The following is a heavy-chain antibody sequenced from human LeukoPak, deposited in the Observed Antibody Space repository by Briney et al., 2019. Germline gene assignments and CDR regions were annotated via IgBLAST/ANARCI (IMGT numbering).Heavy chain of an antibody. D-gene: IGHD6-13*01. V-gene: IGHV1-69*04. CDR1: GVTFSTYA. CDR2: IVPILGTA. Sequence: SVKVSCKASGVTFSTYAISWVRLAPGQGLEWVGRIVPILGTANYAQNFQGRVTITADRSTTTAYMELSSLRSEDTAVYYCARVTQGSSWTYYFYYWGQGTLVTVSS. CDR3: ARVTQGSSWTYYFYY. J-gene: IGHJ4*02.